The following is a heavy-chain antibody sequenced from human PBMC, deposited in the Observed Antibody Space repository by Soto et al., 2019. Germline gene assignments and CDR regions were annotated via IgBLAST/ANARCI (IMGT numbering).Heavy chain of an antibody. CDR2: IDPSDSYT. CDR3: ARHGSYYDILTGYDYYGMDV. D-gene: IGHD3-9*01. CDR1: GYSFTSYW. Sequence: GESLKISCKGSGYSFTSYWISWVRQMPGKGLEWMGRIDPSDSYTNYSPSFQGHVTISADKSISTAYLQWSSLKASDTAMYYCARHGSYYDILTGYDYYGMDVWGQGTTVTVSS. J-gene: IGHJ6*02. V-gene: IGHV5-10-1*01.